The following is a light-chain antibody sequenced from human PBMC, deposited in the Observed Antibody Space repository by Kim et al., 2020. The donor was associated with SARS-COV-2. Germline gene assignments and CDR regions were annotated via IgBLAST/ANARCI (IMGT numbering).Light chain of an antibody. CDR2: AAS. J-gene: IGKJ2*01. CDR1: QTVNTM. CDR3: QQYNNWAYT. V-gene: IGKV3D-15*01. Sequence: EVVLTQSPATLSVSPGERATLSCRASQTVNTMFAWYQQKPGQAPRLLIFAASTRATGIPARFSGSGSGTEFTLTISSLQSEDFAVYHCQQYNNWAYTFGQGTKLEIK.